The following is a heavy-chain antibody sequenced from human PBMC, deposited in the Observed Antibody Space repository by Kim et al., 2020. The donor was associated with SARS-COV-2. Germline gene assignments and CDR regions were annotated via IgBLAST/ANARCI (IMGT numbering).Heavy chain of an antibody. V-gene: IGHV1-2*02. CDR3: ARSGEFDY. J-gene: IGHJ4*02. D-gene: IGHD3-10*01. CDR2: NGGT. Sequence: NGGTKDEQKFTGRVTMTRDTSISTAYMELNSLISDDTAVYYCARSGEFDYWGQGALVTVSS.